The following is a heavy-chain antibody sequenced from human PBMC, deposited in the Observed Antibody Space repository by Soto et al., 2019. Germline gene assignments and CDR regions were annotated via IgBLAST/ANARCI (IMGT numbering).Heavy chain of an antibody. V-gene: IGHV3-33*01. CDR1: GFSCSSYG. Sequence: GGCLRLACAASGFSCSSYGMHGVRQAPGNGLEWVAVIWYDGSNKYYADSVKGRFTISRDNSKNTLYLQMNSLRAEDTAVYYCARAVYYDFWSGPYYGMDVWGQGTTVTVSS. CDR2: IWYDGSNK. CDR3: ARAVYYDFWSGPYYGMDV. J-gene: IGHJ6*02. D-gene: IGHD3-3*01.